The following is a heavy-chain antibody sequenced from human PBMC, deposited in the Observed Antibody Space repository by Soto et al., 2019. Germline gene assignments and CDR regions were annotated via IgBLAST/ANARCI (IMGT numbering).Heavy chain of an antibody. D-gene: IGHD3-3*01. Sequence: SLRLSCAASGFTFSSYAMSWVRQAPGKGLEWVSAISGSGGSTYYADSVKGRFTISRDNSKNTLYLQMNSLRAEDTAVYYCAKARFLEWLLYYWGQGTLVTVSS. CDR2: ISGSGGST. CDR3: AKARFLEWLLYY. V-gene: IGHV3-23*01. CDR1: GFTFSSYA. J-gene: IGHJ4*02.